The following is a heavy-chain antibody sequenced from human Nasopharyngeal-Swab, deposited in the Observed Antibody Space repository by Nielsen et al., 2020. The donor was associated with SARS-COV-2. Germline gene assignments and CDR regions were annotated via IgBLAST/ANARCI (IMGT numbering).Heavy chain of an antibody. D-gene: IGHD3-16*01. CDR1: GFSLMGV. V-gene: IGHV4-34*01. CDR3: SRGDEGANYYGMDV. CDR2: INHGGNT. J-gene: IGHJ6*02. Sequence: LVKPTETLTLTCTVSGFSLMGVSWIRQPPGKGLEWIGEINHGGNTNYNPSLKSRVTILVDTSKNQFSLKLASVTAADTALYYCSRGDEGANYYGMDVWGQGTTVTVSS.